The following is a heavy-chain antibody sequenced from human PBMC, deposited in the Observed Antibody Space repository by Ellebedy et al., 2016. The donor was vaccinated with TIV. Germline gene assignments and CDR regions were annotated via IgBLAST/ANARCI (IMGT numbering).Heavy chain of an antibody. J-gene: IGHJ4*02. CDR3: ARGGSGWPIDY. V-gene: IGHV1-8*01. CDR1: GCTFTSWD. CDR2: MNPSSANT. Sequence: ASVKVSXXPSGCTFTSWDINWVRQPTGQGLEWMAWMNPSSANTGYAQKFQGRVTMTRNTSISTAYMELSSLRSEDTAVYYCARGGSGWPIDYWGQGTLVTVSS. D-gene: IGHD6-19*01.